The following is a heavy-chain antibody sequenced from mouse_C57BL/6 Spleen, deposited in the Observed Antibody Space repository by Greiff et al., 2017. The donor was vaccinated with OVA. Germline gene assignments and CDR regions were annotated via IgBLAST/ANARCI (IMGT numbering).Heavy chain of an antibody. J-gene: IGHJ3*01. D-gene: IGHD1-1*01. Sequence: EVKLEESGAELVRPGASVKLSCTASGFNIKDDYMHWVNQRPEQGLEWIGWIDPENGDTEYASKFQGKATITAETSSNTAYLQLSSLTSEDTAVYYCTLSSPWFAYWGQGTLVTVSA. CDR1: GFNIKDDY. V-gene: IGHV14-4*01. CDR2: IDPENGDT. CDR3: TLSSPWFAY.